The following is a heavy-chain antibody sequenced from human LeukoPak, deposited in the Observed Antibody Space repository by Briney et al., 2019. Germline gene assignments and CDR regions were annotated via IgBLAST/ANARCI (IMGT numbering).Heavy chain of an antibody. V-gene: IGHV4-30-4*01. CDR2: NYYSGST. CDR1: GGSISSGDYY. CDR3: ARVGARYFDWPEAAYFDY. D-gene: IGHD3-9*01. J-gene: IGHJ4*02. Sequence: PSQTLSLTCTVSGGSISSGDYYWSWILQPPGKGLEWIGYNYYSGSTYYNPSLKSRVTISVDTSKNQFSLKLSSVTAADTAVYYCARVGARYFDWPEAAYFDYWGQGTLVTVSS.